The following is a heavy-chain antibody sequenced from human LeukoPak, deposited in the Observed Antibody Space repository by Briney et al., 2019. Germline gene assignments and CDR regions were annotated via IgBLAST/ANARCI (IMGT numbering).Heavy chain of an antibody. J-gene: IGHJ3*02. CDR1: GRSISSGSYY. D-gene: IGHD3-22*01. V-gene: IGHV4-61*02. CDR3: ARDLIGAFDI. CDR2: IYTSGRT. Sequence: SETLSLTCTVSGRSISSGSYYWSWFRQPAGKGLEWIGRIYTSGRTNSNPSLKSRVTISVDTSKNQFSLKLSSVTAADTAVYYCARDLIGAFDIWGQGTMVTVSS.